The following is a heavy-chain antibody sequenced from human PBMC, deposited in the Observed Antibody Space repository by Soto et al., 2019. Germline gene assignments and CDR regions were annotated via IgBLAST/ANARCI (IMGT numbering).Heavy chain of an antibody. Sequence: GGSLRLSCAASGFTFSSYGMHWVRQAPGKGLEWVAVIWYDGSNKYYADSVKGRFTISRDNSKNTLYLQMNSLRAEDTAVYYCAREGGSSWLNYYYYGMDVWGQGTTVTVSS. D-gene: IGHD6-13*01. CDR3: AREGGSSWLNYYYYGMDV. J-gene: IGHJ6*02. V-gene: IGHV3-33*01. CDR1: GFTFSSYG. CDR2: IWYDGSNK.